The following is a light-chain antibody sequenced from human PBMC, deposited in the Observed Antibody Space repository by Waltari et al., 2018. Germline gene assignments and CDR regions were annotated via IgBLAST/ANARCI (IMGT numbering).Light chain of an antibody. CDR3: QKYGTLPAT. J-gene: IGKJ1*01. CDR1: QSVSRY. V-gene: IGKV3-20*01. CDR2: DTS. Sequence: EIVLTQSPGTLSLSPGERATLSCRVSQSVSRYLAWYQQKPGQAPRLLIYDTSIRDTGVPDRFGGSGSGTDFSLTISRLEPEDFAVYYCQKYGTLPATFGQGTKVQMK.